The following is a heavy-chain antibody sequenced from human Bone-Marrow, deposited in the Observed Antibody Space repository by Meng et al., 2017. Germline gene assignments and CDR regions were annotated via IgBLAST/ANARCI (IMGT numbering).Heavy chain of an antibody. CDR1: GFTFSNAW. J-gene: IGHJ5*02. D-gene: IGHD3-16*01. Sequence: GGSLRLSCAASGFTFSNAWMSWVRQAPGKGLEWVAVISYDGSNKYYADSVKGRFTISRDNSKNTLYLQMNSLRAEDTAVYYCARGWDWFDPWGQGTLVTVSS. CDR3: ARGWDWFDP. CDR2: ISYDGSNK. V-gene: IGHV3-30*03.